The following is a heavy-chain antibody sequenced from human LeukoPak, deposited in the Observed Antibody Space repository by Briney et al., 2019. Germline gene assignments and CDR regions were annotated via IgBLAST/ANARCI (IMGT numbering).Heavy chain of an antibody. CDR3: AKDRGQQLVLDY. CDR2: IGYDGSNK. Sequence: GGSLILSCAASGFTFSSYGMHWVRQAPGKGRGWGAGIGYDGSNKYYADSVKGRFTISRDNSKNTLYLQMNSLRAEDTAVYYCAKDRGQQLVLDYWGQGTLVTVSS. J-gene: IGHJ4*02. CDR1: GFTFSSYG. D-gene: IGHD6-13*01. V-gene: IGHV3-33*06.